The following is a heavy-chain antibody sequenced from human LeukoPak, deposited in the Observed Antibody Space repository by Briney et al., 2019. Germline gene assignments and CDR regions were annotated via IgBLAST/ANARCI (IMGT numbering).Heavy chain of an antibody. CDR1: GGSFSGYY. CDR2: INHSGST. D-gene: IGHD3-10*01. Sequence: PSETLSLTCAVYGGSFSGYYWSWIRQPPGKGLEWIGEINHSGSTNYNPSLKSRVTISVDTSKNQFSLKLSSVTAADTAVYYCARLGYYGSGSYQYYFDYWGQGTLVTVSS. CDR3: ARLGYYGSGSYQYYFDY. V-gene: IGHV4-34*01. J-gene: IGHJ4*02.